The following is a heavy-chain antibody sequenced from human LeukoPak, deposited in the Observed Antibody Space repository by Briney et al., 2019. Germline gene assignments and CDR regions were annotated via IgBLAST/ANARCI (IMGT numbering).Heavy chain of an antibody. CDR3: ARGPGGTIWGNYYDSSGYYPIDY. CDR2: INHSGST. D-gene: IGHD3-22*01. J-gene: IGHJ4*02. CDR1: GGSFSGYY. V-gene: IGHV4-34*01. Sequence: PSETLSLTCAVYGGSFSGYYWSWIRQPPGKGLEWIGEINHSGSTNYNPSLKSRVIISVDTSKNQFSLKLSSVTAADTAVYYCARGPGGTIWGNYYDSSGYYPIDYWGQGTLVTVSS.